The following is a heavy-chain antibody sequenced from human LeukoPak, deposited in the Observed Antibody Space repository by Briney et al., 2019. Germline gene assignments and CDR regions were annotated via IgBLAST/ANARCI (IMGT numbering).Heavy chain of an antibody. V-gene: IGHV4-39*07. D-gene: IGHD6-13*01. CDR3: ASDNRYSSSWYAGFYYYYYMDV. Sequence: PSETLSLTCTVSGGSISSSSYYWGWIRQPPGKGLEWIGSIYYSGSTYYNPSLKSRVTISVDTSKNQFSLKLSSVTAADTAVYYCASDNRYSSSWYAGFYYYYYMDVWGKGTTVTVSS. J-gene: IGHJ6*03. CDR2: IYYSGST. CDR1: GGSISSSSYY.